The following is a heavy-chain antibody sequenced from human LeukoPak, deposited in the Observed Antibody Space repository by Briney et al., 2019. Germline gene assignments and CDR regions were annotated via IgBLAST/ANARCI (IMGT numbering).Heavy chain of an antibody. J-gene: IGHJ4*02. V-gene: IGHV3-66*01. D-gene: IGHD1-1*01. Sequence: GGSLRLSCAASGFTVSSYYMSWVRQAPGKGLEWVSVIYSGGSTYYADSVKGRFTISRDNSKNTLYLQMNSLRAEDTAVYYCAKDNRYNYAFYLDYWGQGTLVTVSS. CDR3: AKDNRYNYAFYLDY. CDR1: GFTVSSYY. CDR2: IYSGGST.